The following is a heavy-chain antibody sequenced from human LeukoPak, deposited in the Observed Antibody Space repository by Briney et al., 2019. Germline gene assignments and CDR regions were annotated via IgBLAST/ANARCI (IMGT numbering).Heavy chain of an antibody. CDR2: INSDGSST. V-gene: IGHV3-74*01. Sequence: GGSLRLSCAASGFTFSSYWMHWVRQAPGKGQVWFSRINSDGSSTNYADSVKGRFTISRDNAKNTLYLQMNSLRAEDTAVYYCARDYYTSGSPNDYWGQGTLVTVSS. CDR3: ARDYYTSGSPNDY. CDR1: GFTFSSYW. D-gene: IGHD3-10*01. J-gene: IGHJ4*02.